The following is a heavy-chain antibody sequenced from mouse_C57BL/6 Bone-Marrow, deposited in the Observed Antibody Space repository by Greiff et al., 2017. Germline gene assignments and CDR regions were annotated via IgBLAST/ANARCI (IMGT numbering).Heavy chain of an antibody. V-gene: IGHV1-19*01. D-gene: IGHD2-1*01. CDR3: ARNYGNYDYYAMDK. CDR2: INPYNGGT. Sequence: LMEPGASVKMSCKSSGYTFTDYYMNWVKQSHGKSLEWIGVINPYNGGTSYNQKFKCKATLTVDHSSSTAYLELNSLTSEDSAVYYCARNYGNYDYYAMDKWGQGKSVTVDS. CDR1: GYTFTDYY. J-gene: IGHJ4*01.